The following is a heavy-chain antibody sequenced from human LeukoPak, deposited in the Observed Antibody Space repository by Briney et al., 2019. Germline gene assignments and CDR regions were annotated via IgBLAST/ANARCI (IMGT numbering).Heavy chain of an antibody. CDR2: ISYDGSNK. V-gene: IGHV3-30*04. Sequence: QPGGSLRLSCAASGFTFSSYAMHWVRQAPGKGLEWVAFISYDGSNKYYADSVKGRFTISRDNSKNTLYLQMNSLRAEDTAVYYCARGYYYDSSGDRSFDYWGQGTLVTVSS. CDR1: GFTFSSYA. CDR3: ARGYYYDSSGDRSFDY. J-gene: IGHJ4*02. D-gene: IGHD3-22*01.